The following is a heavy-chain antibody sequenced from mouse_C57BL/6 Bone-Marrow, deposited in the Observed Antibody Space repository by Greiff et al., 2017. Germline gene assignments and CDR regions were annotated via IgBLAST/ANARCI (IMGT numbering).Heavy chain of an antibody. CDR2: IDPNSGGT. Sequence: VKLQQPGAELVKPGASVKLSCKASGYTFTSYWMHWVKQRPGRGLEWIGRIDPNSGGTKYNEKFKSKATLTVDKPSSTAYMQLSSLTSEDSAVYYCAMGLRYDGYYGGTFAYWGQGTLVTVSA. V-gene: IGHV1-72*01. D-gene: IGHD2-3*01. CDR1: GYTFTSYW. CDR3: AMGLRYDGYYGGTFAY. J-gene: IGHJ3*01.